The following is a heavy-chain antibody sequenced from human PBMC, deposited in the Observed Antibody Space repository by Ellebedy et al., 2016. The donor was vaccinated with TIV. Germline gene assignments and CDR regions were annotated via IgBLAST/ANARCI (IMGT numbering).Heavy chain of an antibody. CDR3: ARYSSSWLAFDI. Sequence: ASVKVSCXASGYTFTGYYMHWVRQAPGQGLEWMGWINPNSGGTNYAQKFQGRVTMTRDTSISTAYMELSRLRSDDTAVYYCARYSSSWLAFDIWGQGTMVTVSS. J-gene: IGHJ3*02. D-gene: IGHD6-13*01. V-gene: IGHV1-2*02. CDR1: GYTFTGYY. CDR2: INPNSGGT.